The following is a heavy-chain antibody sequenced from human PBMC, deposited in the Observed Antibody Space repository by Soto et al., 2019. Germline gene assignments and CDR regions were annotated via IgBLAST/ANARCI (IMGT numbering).Heavy chain of an antibody. V-gene: IGHV3-74*01. Sequence: GGSLRLSCVASGFTFSSYWMNWVRQAPGKGLEWVSRISGDGIGTTYADSVKGRFTISRDNAKNTLYLQMDRLRADDTAVYYCAREVFYIRRFSGFDSSPPFDNWGQGTLVTVSS. D-gene: IGHD3-10*02. J-gene: IGHJ4*02. CDR2: ISGDGIGT. CDR3: AREVFYIRRFSGFDSSPPFDN. CDR1: GFTFSSYW.